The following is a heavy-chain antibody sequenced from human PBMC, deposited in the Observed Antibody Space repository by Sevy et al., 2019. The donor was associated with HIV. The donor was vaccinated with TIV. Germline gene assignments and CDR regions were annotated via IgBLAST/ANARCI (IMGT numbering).Heavy chain of an antibody. D-gene: IGHD5-18*01. CDR3: ARDRAYSALDY. CDR1: GFTFSDSW. CDR2: INEDGSRL. V-gene: IGHV3-7*01. Sequence: GGSLRLSCVASGFTFSDSWMTWVRQAPGKGLERIAFINEDGSRLGYLDSVRGRFTISRENTKNSLYLQMNSLGAEYTAVYFCARDRAYSALDYWGQGTLVTVSS. J-gene: IGHJ4*02.